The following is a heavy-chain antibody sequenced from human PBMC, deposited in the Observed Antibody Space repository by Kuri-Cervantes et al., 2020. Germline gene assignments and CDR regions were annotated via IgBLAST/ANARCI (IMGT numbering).Heavy chain of an antibody. V-gene: IGHV1-69*13. CDR1: GYTFTSYD. CDR3: ASRGRGSGWPGWFYYGMAV. D-gene: IGHD6-19*01. J-gene: IGHJ6*02. Sequence: SVKVSCKASGYTFTSYDINWVRQAPGQGLEWMGGIIPVFGTANYAQKFQDRVTITADESTSTGYMELSSLTSEDTALYYCASRGRGSGWPGWFYYGMAVWGQGTTVNVSS. CDR2: IIPVFGTA.